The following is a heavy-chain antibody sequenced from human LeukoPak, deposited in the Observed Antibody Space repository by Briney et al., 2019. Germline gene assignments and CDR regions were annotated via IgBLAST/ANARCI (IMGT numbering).Heavy chain of an antibody. V-gene: IGHV4-59*01. J-gene: IGHJ3*02. CDR2: IYYSGST. D-gene: IGHD3-9*01. CDR3: ARGQYDILTGYHDAFDI. CDR1: GGSISSYY. Sequence: SETLSLTCTVSGGSISSYYWSWIRQPPGKGLEWIGYIYYSGSTNYNPSLKSRVTISVDTSKNQFSLKLSSVTAADTAVYYCARGQYDILTGYHDAFDILGQGTMVTVSS.